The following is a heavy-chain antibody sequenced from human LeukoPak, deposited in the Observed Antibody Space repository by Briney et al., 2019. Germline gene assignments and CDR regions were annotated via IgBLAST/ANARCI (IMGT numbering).Heavy chain of an antibody. V-gene: IGHV1-24*01. J-gene: IGHJ5*02. D-gene: IGHD4-11*01. Sequence: GASVKVSCKVSGYTLNELSMHWVRQTPGKGLEWMGGFDPEDGGTIYAQKFQGRVTLTEDTATDTAYMELSNLRSEDTAVYYRAIEVGDYNNYVRGWFDPWGQGTLVTVSS. CDR2: FDPEDGGT. CDR3: AIEVGDYNNYVRGWFDP. CDR1: GYTLNELS.